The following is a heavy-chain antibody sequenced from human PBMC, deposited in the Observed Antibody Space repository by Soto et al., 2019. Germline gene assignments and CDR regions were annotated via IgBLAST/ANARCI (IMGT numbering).Heavy chain of an antibody. J-gene: IGHJ4*02. V-gene: IGHV1-8*01. CDR2: MNPNSGNA. Sequence: ASVKVSCKASGYTFTSYDINWVRQATGQGLEWMGWMNPNSGNAGYAQKFQGRVTMTRNTSISTAYMELSSLRSEDTAVYYCARGSSGWTRYAFFDYWGQGTLVTVSS. CDR1: GYTFTSYD. D-gene: IGHD6-19*01. CDR3: ARGSSGWTRYAFFDY.